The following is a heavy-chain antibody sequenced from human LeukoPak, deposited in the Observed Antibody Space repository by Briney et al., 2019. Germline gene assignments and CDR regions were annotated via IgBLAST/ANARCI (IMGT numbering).Heavy chain of an antibody. Sequence: SETLSLTCAVSGGSISSGGYPWSWIRQPPGKGLEWIGYIYHSGSTYYNPSLKSRVTISVDRSKNQFSLKLSSVTAADTAVYYCARVAAAGTANDAFDIWGQGTMVTVSS. CDR2: IYHSGST. CDR3: ARVAAAGTANDAFDI. J-gene: IGHJ3*02. V-gene: IGHV4-30-2*01. D-gene: IGHD6-13*01. CDR1: GGSISSGGYP.